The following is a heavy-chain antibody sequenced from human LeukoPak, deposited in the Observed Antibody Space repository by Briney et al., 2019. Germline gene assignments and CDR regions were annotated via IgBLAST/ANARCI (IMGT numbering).Heavy chain of an antibody. CDR3: ARLSVAGTFVYY. CDR1: GGSISSYY. D-gene: IGHD6-19*01. Sequence: PSETLSLTCTVSGGSISSYYWSWIRQPPGKGLEWIGYIYYSGSTNYNPSLKSRVTISVDTSKNQFSLKLSSVTAADTAVYYCARLSVAGTFVYYWGQGTLVTVFS. V-gene: IGHV4-59*08. J-gene: IGHJ4*02. CDR2: IYYSGST.